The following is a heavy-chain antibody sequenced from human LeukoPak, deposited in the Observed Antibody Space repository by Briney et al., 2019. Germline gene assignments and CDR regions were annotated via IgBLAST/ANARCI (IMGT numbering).Heavy chain of an antibody. CDR2: IYYSGST. D-gene: IGHD3-10*01. J-gene: IGHJ6*03. CDR1: GGSFSSTTYY. CDR3: ARLRITMVRGVVGKYYYYYYMDV. Sequence: SETLSLTCTVSGGSFSSTTYYWGWIRQAPGRGLEWIGSIYYSGSTYYSSSLKSRVTISVDTSKNQFSLKLSSVTAADTAVYYCARLRITMVRGVVGKYYYYYYMDVWGKGTTVTISS. V-gene: IGHV4-39*07.